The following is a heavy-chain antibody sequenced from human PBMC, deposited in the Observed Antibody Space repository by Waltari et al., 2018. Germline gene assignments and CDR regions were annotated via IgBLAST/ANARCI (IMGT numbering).Heavy chain of an antibody. V-gene: IGHV3-7*01. CDR2: IKQDGSEK. J-gene: IGHJ4*02. CDR1: GFTFSSYW. D-gene: IGHD2-15*01. CDR3: PRGGVVVAANIDY. Sequence: EVQLVESGGGLVQPGGSLRLSCAASGFTFSSYWMSWVRQASGKGLEWVANIKQDGSEKYYVDSVKGRFTISRDNSKNTLYLQMNSLRAEDTAVYYCPRGGVVVAANIDYWGQGTLVTVSS.